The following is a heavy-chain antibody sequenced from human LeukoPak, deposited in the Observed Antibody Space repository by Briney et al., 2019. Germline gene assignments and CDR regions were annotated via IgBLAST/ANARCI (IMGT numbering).Heavy chain of an antibody. CDR1: GYTFTNYY. V-gene: IGHV1-46*01. D-gene: IGHD1-26*01. CDR2: INPSGGST. J-gene: IGHJ4*02. CDR3: AREGSGSYFDY. Sequence: PGASVKVSCKASGYTFTNYYIHWVRQAPGQGLECMGIINPSGGSTSYAQKFQGRVTMTRDMSTSTVYMELSSLRSEDTAVYYCAREGSGSYFDYWGQGTLVTVSS.